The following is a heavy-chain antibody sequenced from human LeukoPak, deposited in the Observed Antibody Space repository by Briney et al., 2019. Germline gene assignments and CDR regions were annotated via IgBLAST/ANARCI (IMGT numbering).Heavy chain of an antibody. D-gene: IGHD6-19*01. V-gene: IGHV3-13*05. J-gene: IGHJ4*02. CDR3: SRGPLGSGQFDY. CDR2: IGPAGDP. Sequence: GGSLRLSCAASGFTFSSYDMHWVRQATGKGLEWVSAIGPAGDPYYPGSVKGRFTISRENAKNSLYLQMNSLRAGDTSVYYCSRGPLGSGQFDYWGQGTLVTVSS. CDR1: GFTFSSYD.